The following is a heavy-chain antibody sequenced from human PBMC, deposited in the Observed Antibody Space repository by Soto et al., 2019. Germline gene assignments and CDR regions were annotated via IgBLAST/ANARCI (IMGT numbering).Heavy chain of an antibody. Sequence: EVQLVESGGGLVKPGGSLRLSCAASGLSFNDAWMNWVRQAPGKGLECVGRIKGRSDGGTTDYAAPVKGRFTISREDSENTLFLKMNSLKTEATGVYYCTTNKLPEVRFGELFSYFDYWGHGVLVTGSS. V-gene: IGHV3-15*07. D-gene: IGHD3-10*01. CDR2: IKGRSDGGTT. CDR3: TTNKLPEVRFGELFSYFDY. CDR1: GLSFNDAW. J-gene: IGHJ4*01.